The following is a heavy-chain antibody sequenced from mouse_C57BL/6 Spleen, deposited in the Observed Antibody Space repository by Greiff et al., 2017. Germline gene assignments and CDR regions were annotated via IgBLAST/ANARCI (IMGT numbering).Heavy chain of an antibody. V-gene: IGHV5-6*01. D-gene: IGHD3-3*01. J-gene: IGHJ2*01. CDR3: ARHLGQDFDY. Sequence: EVKLMESGGDLVKPGGSLKLSCAASGFTFSSYGMSWVRQTPDKRLEWVATISSGGSYTYYPDSVKGRFTISRDNAKNTLYLQRSSLKSEDTAMYYCARHLGQDFDYWGQGTTLTVSS. CDR2: ISSGGSYT. CDR1: GFTFSSYG.